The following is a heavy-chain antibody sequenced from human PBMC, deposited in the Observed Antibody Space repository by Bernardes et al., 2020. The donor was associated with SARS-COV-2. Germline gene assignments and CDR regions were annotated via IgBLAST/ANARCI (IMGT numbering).Heavy chain of an antibody. Sequence: GSLSPSCAASGFTFSSHVMTWVRQAPGKGLQWVSSITANGAGSWYADTVKGRFTVSRDNRKNTVYLQLNGLGVDDSAVFYCVRDWRSSSCDADCLWNWGQGTPVTVSS. D-gene: IGHD2-21*01. V-gene: IGHV3-23*01. CDR3: VRDWRSSSCDADCLWN. CDR2: ITANGAGS. CDR1: GFTFSSHV. J-gene: IGHJ4*02.